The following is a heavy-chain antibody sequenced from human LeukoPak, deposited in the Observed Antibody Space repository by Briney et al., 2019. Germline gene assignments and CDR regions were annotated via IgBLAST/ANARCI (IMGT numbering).Heavy chain of an antibody. D-gene: IGHD3-3*01. CDR2: ISSSGSTI. Sequence: GGSLRLSCAASGFTFSSYEMNWVRQAPGKGLEWVSYISSSGSTIYYADSVKGRFTISRDNAKNSLYLQMNSLRAEDTVVYYCARGGVLRFLEWSAPFDYWGQGTLVTVSS. CDR3: ARGGVLRFLEWSAPFDY. CDR1: GFTFSSYE. V-gene: IGHV3-48*03. J-gene: IGHJ4*02.